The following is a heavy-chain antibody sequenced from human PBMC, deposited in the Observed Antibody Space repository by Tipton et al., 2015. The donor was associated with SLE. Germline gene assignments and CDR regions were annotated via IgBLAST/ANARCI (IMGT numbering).Heavy chain of an antibody. CDR3: ARDWGDDTTGYKGMDV. J-gene: IGHJ6*02. CDR1: GFNVRNNY. Sequence: SLRLSCAASGFNVRNNYMNWVRQAPGKGLEWLSDIQSGGITYYRDSVKGRFTISRDDSKNTVYLQMNNLRAEDTAVYYYARDWGDDTTGYKGMDVWGLVTTVTVSS. CDR2: IQSGGIT. D-gene: IGHD3-22*01. V-gene: IGHV3-53*05.